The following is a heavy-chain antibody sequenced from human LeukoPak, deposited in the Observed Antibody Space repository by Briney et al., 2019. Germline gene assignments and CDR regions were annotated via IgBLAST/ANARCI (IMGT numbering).Heavy chain of an antibody. V-gene: IGHV4-34*01. Sequence: PSETLSLTCAVYGGSFSGYYWSWIRQPPGNGLEWIGEINHSGSTNYNPSLKSRVTISVDTSKNQFSLKLSSVTAADTAVYYCARGGYDFWSGYYTGMIDYWGQGTLVTVSS. CDR1: GGSFSGYY. CDR3: ARGGYDFWSGYYTGMIDY. J-gene: IGHJ4*02. CDR2: INHSGST. D-gene: IGHD3-3*01.